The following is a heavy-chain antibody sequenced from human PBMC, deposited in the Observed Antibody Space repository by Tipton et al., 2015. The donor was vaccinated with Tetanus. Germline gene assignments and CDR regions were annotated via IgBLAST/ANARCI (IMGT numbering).Heavy chain of an antibody. D-gene: IGHD1-26*01. J-gene: IGHJ4*02. V-gene: IGHV4-31*03. CDR1: GGSISSGGYY. CDR3: ARDQARGARGWNYFDY. CDR2: IYYSGST. Sequence: TLSLTCTVSGGSISSGGYYRSWIRQHPGKGLEWIGDIYYSGSTYYNPSLKSRVTISVDTSKNQFSPKLNSVTAADTAVYYCARDQARGARGWNYFDYWGQGTLVTVSS.